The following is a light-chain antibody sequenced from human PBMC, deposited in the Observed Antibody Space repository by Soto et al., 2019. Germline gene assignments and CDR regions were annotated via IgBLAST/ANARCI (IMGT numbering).Light chain of an antibody. Sequence: QSVLTRPPSASGSPGQSVTISCTGTSSDVGGYEYVSWYQQHPGKAPKLIIYEVTKRPSGVPDRFSGSKSGNTASLTVSGLQAEDEADYYCSSYAGSHPYVFGTGTKVTVL. V-gene: IGLV2-8*01. CDR2: EVT. CDR3: SSYAGSHPYV. CDR1: SSDVGGYEY. J-gene: IGLJ1*01.